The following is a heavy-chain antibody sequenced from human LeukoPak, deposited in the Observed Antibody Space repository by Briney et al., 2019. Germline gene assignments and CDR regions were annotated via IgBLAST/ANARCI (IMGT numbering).Heavy chain of an antibody. CDR2: ISSSSSYI. CDR3: ARDHGVTLFVVVTNPFAY. V-gene: IGHV3-21*01. Sequence: GGCLRLSCAGSGFTFSSYSMNWVRQAAGKGLEWVSSISSSSSYIYYADSVKGRFTISRDNAKNSLYLQMNSLRAEDTAVYYCARDHGVTLFVVVTNPFAYWGQGTMVTVSS. J-gene: IGHJ4*02. D-gene: IGHD3-3*01. CDR1: GFTFSSYS.